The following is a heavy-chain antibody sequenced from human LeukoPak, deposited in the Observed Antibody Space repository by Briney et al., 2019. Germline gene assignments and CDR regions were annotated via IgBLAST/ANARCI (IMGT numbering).Heavy chain of an antibody. V-gene: IGHV4-31*03. Sequence: PSETLSLTCTVSGYSISSDNYYWTWIRQHPGKSLEWIGYIYSSGSTYFNPSLKSRLTISIDTSKNQFSLKLRSVTVADTAVYYCARGGYTGCDLDYWGQGALVSVSS. J-gene: IGHJ4*02. CDR2: IYSSGST. D-gene: IGHD5-12*01. CDR1: GYSISSDNYY. CDR3: ARGGYTGCDLDY.